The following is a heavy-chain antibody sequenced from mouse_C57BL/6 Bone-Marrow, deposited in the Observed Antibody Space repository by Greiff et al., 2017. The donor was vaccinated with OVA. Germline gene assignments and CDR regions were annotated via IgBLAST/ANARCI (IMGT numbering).Heavy chain of an antibody. CDR3: AREGNYYGSSDDY. CDR1: GYTFTSYV. D-gene: IGHD1-1*01. J-gene: IGHJ2*01. V-gene: IGHV1-14*01. Sequence: VQLQQSGPELVKPGASVKMSCKASGYTFTSYVMHWVKQKPGQGLEWIGYIYPYNDGTKYNEKFKGKATLTSDKSSSTAYMELSSLTSEDSAVYYCAREGNYYGSSDDYWGQGTTLTVSS. CDR2: IYPYNDGT.